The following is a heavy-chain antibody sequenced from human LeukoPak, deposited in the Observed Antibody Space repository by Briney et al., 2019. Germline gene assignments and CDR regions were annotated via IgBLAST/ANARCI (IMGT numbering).Heavy chain of an antibody. V-gene: IGHV1-8*01. J-gene: IGHJ3*02. Sequence: ASVKVSCKASGYTFTSYDINWVRQATGQGLEWMGWMNPNSGNTGYAQKFQGRVTMTRNTSISTAYMELSSLRSEDTAVYYCARQGVSGGWTTDAFDIWGQGTMVTVSS. CDR2: MNPNSGNT. D-gene: IGHD6-19*01. CDR1: GYTFTSYD. CDR3: ARQGVSGGWTTDAFDI.